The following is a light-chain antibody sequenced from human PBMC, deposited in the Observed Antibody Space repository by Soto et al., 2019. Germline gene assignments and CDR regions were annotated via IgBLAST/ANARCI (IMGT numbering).Light chain of an antibody. CDR2: EGS. J-gene: IGLJ1*01. CDR3: CSYAGSYV. V-gene: IGLV2-23*01. CDR1: SNL. Sequence: QSALTQPASVSGSPGQSITISCTGTSNLVSWYQQHPGKAPKLMIYEGSKRPSGVSNRFSGSKSGNTASLTISGLQAEDGADYYCCSYAGSYVFGPGTKLTVL.